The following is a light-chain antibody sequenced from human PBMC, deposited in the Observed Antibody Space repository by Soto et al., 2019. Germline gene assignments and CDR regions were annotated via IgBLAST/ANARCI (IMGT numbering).Light chain of an antibody. V-gene: IGLV1-47*01. CDR1: SSNIGSNY. CDR2: RNN. Sequence: QSALTQSPSASGTPGQRVTISCSGSSSNIGSNYVYWYQQLPGTAPKLLIYRNNQRPSGVPDRFSGSKSGTSASLAISGLRSEDEADYYCAAWDDSLSGAWVFGGGTKLTVL. CDR3: AAWDDSLSGAWV. J-gene: IGLJ3*02.